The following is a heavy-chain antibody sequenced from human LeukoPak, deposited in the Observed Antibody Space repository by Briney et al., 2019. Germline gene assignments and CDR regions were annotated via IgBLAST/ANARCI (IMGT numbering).Heavy chain of an antibody. CDR2: INAGNGNT. CDR3: ASLDGQWLATSLFDY. CDR1: GYTFTSYA. Sequence: ASVKVSCKASGYTFTSYAMHWVRQAPGQRLEWMGWINAGNGNTKYSQKFQGRVTITADKSTSTAYMELSSLRSEDTAVYYCASLDGQWLATSLFDYWGQGTLVTVSS. D-gene: IGHD6-19*01. J-gene: IGHJ4*02. V-gene: IGHV1-3*01.